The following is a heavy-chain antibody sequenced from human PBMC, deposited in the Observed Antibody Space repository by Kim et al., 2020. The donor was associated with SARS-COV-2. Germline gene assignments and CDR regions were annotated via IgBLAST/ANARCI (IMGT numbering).Heavy chain of an antibody. CDR2: ISYDGSNK. CDR1: GFTFSSYG. J-gene: IGHJ6*02. D-gene: IGHD2-2*01. V-gene: IGHV3-30*18. Sequence: GGSLRLSCAASGFTFSSYGMHWVRQAPGKGLEWVAVISYDGSNKYYADSVKGRFTISRDNSKNTLYLQMNSLRAEDTAVYYCANQVVPAAPAQSLLYYYYCGMDVWGQGTTVTVSS. CDR3: ANQVVPAAPAQSLLYYYYCGMDV.